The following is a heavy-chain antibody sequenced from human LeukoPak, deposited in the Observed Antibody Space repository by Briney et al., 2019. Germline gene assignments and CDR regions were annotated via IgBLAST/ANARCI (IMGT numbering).Heavy chain of an antibody. D-gene: IGHD3-10*01. CDR2: INPNSGGT. Sequence: ASVKVSCKASGYTFTGYYMHWVRQAPGQGLEWMGWINPNSGGTNYAQKFQGRVTMTRDTSISTAYMELSRLRSDDTAVYYCARDGYYGSGSPYYYGMDVWGQGTTVTVSS. J-gene: IGHJ6*02. CDR1: GYTFTGYY. CDR3: ARDGYYGSGSPYYYGMDV. V-gene: IGHV1-2*02.